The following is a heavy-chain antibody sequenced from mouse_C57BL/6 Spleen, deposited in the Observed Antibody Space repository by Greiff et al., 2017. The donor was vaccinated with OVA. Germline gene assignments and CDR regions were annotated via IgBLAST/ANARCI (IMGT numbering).Heavy chain of an antibody. D-gene: IGHD2-2*01. Sequence: VKLMESGPGLVQPSQCLSISCTVSGFSLTSYGVHWVRQSPGKGLEWLGVICSGGSTDYNAAFISRLSISTDNSKSQVFLKMNSLQADDTAIYYCARGWLRYAMDYWGQGTSATVSS. J-gene: IGHJ4*01. CDR3: ARGWLRYAMDY. V-gene: IGHV2-2*01. CDR2: ICSGGST. CDR1: GFSLTSYG.